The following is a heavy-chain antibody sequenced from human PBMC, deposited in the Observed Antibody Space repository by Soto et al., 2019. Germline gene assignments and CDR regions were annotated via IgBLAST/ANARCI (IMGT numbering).Heavy chain of an antibody. CDR2: ISAYNGNT. CDR1: GYTFTSYG. V-gene: IGHV1-18*01. Sequence: ASVKVSCKASGYTFTSYGISWVRQAPGQGLEWMGWISAYNGNTNYAQKLQGRVTMTTDTSTSTAYMELRSLRSDDTAVYYCARLKGSSIAARGKLNWFDPWGQGTLVTVSS. CDR3: ARLKGSSIAARGKLNWFDP. D-gene: IGHD6-6*01. J-gene: IGHJ5*02.